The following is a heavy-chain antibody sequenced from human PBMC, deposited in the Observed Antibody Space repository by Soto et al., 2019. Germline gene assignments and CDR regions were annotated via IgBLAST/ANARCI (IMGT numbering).Heavy chain of an antibody. D-gene: IGHD1-26*01. CDR1: GGSFSGYY. CDR3: ARVRGYYSGWGSGSYCWFDP. CDR2: INHSGST. V-gene: IGHV4-34*01. Sequence: QVQLQQWGAGLLKPSETLSLTCAVYGGSFSGYYWSWIRQPPGKGLEWIGEINHSGSTNYNPSLKSRVTISVDTSKNQFSLMLSSVTAADTAVYYCARVRGYYSGWGSGSYCWFDPWGQGTLVTVSS. J-gene: IGHJ5*02.